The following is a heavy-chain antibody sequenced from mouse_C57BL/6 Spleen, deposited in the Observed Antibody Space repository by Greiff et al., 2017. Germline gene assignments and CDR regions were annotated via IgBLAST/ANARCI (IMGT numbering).Heavy chain of an antibody. J-gene: IGHJ3*01. Sequence: QVQLQQPGAELVMPGASVKLSCKASGYTFTSYWMHWVKQRPGKGLEWIGEIDPSDSYTNYNQKFKGKSTLTVDKSSSTAYMQLSSLTSEDSAVYYCARDYYGSSAFAYWGQGTLVTVSA. D-gene: IGHD1-1*01. CDR3: ARDYYGSSAFAY. CDR2: IDPSDSYT. CDR1: GYTFTSYW. V-gene: IGHV1-69*01.